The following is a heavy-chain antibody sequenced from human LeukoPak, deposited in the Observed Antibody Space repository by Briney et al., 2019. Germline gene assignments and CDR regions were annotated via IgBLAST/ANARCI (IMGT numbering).Heavy chain of an antibody. Sequence: PGGSLRLSCAASGFTFSSYSMNWVRQAPGKGLEWVSYISSSSSTIYYADSVKGRFTISRDNAKNSLYLQMNSLRAEDTAVYYCARVVGDYGDYVDDYWGQGTLVTVSS. CDR3: ARVVGDYGDYVDDY. D-gene: IGHD4-17*01. V-gene: IGHV3-48*01. J-gene: IGHJ4*02. CDR1: GFTFSSYS. CDR2: ISSSSSTI.